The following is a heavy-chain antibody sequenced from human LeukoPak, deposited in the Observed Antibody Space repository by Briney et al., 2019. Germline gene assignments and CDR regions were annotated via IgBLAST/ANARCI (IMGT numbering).Heavy chain of an antibody. D-gene: IGHD6-13*01. V-gene: IGHV4-30-2*01. CDR3: ASGPYSSSWYVAY. J-gene: IGHJ4*02. Sequence: SQTLSLTCAVSGGFISSGGYSWSWIRQPPGKGLEWIGYIYHSGSTYYNPSLKSRVTISVDRSKNQFSLKLSSVTAADTAVYYCASGPYSSSWYVAYWGQGTLVTVSS. CDR1: GGFISSGGYS. CDR2: IYHSGST.